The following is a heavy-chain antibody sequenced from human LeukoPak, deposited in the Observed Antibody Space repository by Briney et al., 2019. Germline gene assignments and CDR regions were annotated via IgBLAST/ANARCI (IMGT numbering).Heavy chain of an antibody. CDR3: ARTYCSGGSCSYYYYYGMDV. V-gene: IGHV1-46*01. CDR2: INPSGGST. Sequence: ASVKVSCKASGYTFTSYYMHWVRQAPGQGLEWMGIINPSGGSTSYAQKFQGRVTMTRDTSTSTVYMELSSLRSEDTAVYYCARTYCSGGSCSYYYYYGMDVWGQGTTVTVSS. J-gene: IGHJ6*02. CDR1: GYTFTSYY. D-gene: IGHD2-15*01.